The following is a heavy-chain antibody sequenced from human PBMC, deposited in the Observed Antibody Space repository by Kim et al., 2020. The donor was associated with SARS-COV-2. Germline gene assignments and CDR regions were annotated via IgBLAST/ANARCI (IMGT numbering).Heavy chain of an antibody. J-gene: IGHJ4*02. Sequence: ASVKVSCKASGYTFTDYDIYWVRQAPGQGPEWMGRISPHSGGTKYAQKFQVRVTMTRDTSINTAYMELSGLRSDDTAVYYCARGPDSMLDCIGDSCYSGIPYWGQGTLVTVSS. CDR2: ISPHSGGT. CDR3: ARGPDSMLDCIGDSCYSGIPY. V-gene: IGHV1-2*06. CDR1: GYTFTDYD. D-gene: IGHD2-15*01.